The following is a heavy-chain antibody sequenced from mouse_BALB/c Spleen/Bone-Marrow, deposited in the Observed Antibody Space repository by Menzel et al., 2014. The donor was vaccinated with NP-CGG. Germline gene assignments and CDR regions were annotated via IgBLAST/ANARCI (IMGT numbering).Heavy chain of an antibody. CDR3: AREGNYSDY. CDR2: IWGDGIT. J-gene: IGHJ2*01. V-gene: IGHV2-6-7*01. Sequence: VMLVESGPGLVAPSQSLSITCTVSGFSLTVYGVNWVRQPPGKGLEWLGMIWGDGITDYNSAFKSRLSISKDDSKSQVFLKMNSLQTDDTAKYYCAREGNYSDYWGQGTTLTVSS. CDR1: GFSLTVYG.